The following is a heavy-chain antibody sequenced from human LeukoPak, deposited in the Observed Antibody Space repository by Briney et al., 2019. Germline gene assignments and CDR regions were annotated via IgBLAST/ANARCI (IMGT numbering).Heavy chain of an antibody. CDR1: GGSISSSSYY. V-gene: IGHV4-39*07. Sequence: SETLSLTCTVSGGSISSSSYYWGWIRQPPGKGLEWIGSIYYSGSTYYNPSLKSRVTISVDTSKNQFSLKLSSVTAADTAVYYCARVRGLIWYFDYWGQGTLVTVSS. J-gene: IGHJ4*02. CDR3: ARVRGLIWYFDY. D-gene: IGHD3-16*01. CDR2: IYYSGST.